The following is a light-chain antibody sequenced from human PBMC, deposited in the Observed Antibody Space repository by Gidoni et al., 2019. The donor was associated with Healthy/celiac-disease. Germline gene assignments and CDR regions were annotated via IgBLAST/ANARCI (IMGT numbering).Light chain of an antibody. CDR3: QQYDNLYT. Sequence: DIQMTQSPSSLSASVGDRVTITCQASQDISNYLNWYQQKPGKAPKLLIYDESNLETGVPSRFSGSGYGTDFTFTISSLQPEDIETYYCQQYDNLYTFGQGTKLEIK. CDR1: QDISNY. CDR2: DES. V-gene: IGKV1-33*01. J-gene: IGKJ2*01.